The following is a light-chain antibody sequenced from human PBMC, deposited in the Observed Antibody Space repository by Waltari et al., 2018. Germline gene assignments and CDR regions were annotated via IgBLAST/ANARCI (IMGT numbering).Light chain of an antibody. Sequence: QSALTQPRSVSGSPGQSVAISCTGTSSDVGGYNYFSWYQHHPGKAPKTIIYDVTTRPSGVPDRFSGSKSGNTASLTISGLQAEDEADYYCCSYAGSDTYVFGTGTEVTVL. V-gene: IGLV2-11*01. CDR2: DVT. CDR1: SSDVGGYNY. J-gene: IGLJ1*01. CDR3: CSYAGSDTYV.